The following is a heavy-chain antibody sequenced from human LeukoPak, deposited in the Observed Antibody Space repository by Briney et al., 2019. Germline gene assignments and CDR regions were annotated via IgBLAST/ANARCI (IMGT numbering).Heavy chain of an antibody. V-gene: IGHV3-23*01. CDR3: AKDREDLYYDILTGCFDY. CDR1: EFTFSSYA. D-gene: IGHD3-9*01. CDR2: ISGSGGST. Sequence: PGGSLRLSCAASEFTFSSYAMSWVRQAPGKGLEWVSAISGSGGSTYYADSVKGRFTISRDNSKNTLYLQMNSLRAEDTAVYYCAKDREDLYYDILTGCFDYWGQGTLVTVSS. J-gene: IGHJ4*02.